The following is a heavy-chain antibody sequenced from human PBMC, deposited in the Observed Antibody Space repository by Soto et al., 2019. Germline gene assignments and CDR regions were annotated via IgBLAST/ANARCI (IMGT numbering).Heavy chain of an antibody. D-gene: IGHD3-16*02. V-gene: IGHV1-69*13. Sequence: SVKVSCKASGGTFSSYAISWVRQAPGQGLEWMGGIIPIFGTANYAQKFQGRVTITADESTSTAYMELSSLRSEDTAVYYCAEELLGELSSPFDYWGQGTLVTVSS. J-gene: IGHJ4*02. CDR1: GGTFSSYA. CDR3: AEELLGELSSPFDY. CDR2: IIPIFGTA.